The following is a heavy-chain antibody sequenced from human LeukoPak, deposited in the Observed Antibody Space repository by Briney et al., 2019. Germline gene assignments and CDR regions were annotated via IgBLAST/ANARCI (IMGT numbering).Heavy chain of an antibody. Sequence: ASMKVSCKASGGTFSSYAISWVRQAPGQGLEWMGGIIPIFGTANYAQKFQGRVTITADESTSTAYMELSSLRSEDTAVYYCARYCSGGSCEGWGQGTLVTVSS. CDR1: GGTFSSYA. J-gene: IGHJ4*02. D-gene: IGHD2-15*01. CDR3: ARYCSGGSCEG. V-gene: IGHV1-69*13. CDR2: IIPIFGTA.